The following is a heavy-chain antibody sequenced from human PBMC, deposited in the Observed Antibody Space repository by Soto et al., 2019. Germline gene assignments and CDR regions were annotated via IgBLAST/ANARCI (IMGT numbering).Heavy chain of an antibody. CDR2: ISSSSSYI. Sequence: EVQLVESGGGLVKPGGSLRLSCAASGFTFRSYSMNWVRQAPGKGLEWVSSISSSSSYIYYADSVKGRFTISRDSAKNSLYLQMNSLRAEDTAVYYCARDRGPPSYFDHWDQGTLVTVSS. CDR1: GFTFRSYS. V-gene: IGHV3-21*01. CDR3: ARDRGPPSYFDH. J-gene: IGHJ4*02.